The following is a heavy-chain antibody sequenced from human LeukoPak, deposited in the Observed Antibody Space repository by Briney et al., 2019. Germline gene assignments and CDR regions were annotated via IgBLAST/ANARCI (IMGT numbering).Heavy chain of an antibody. J-gene: IGHJ4*02. CDR2: ISAYNGNT. Sequence: GASVKVSCKASGYTFTGYYMHWVRQAPGQGLEWMGWISAYNGNTNYAQKLQGRVTMTTDTSTSTAYMELRSLRSDDTAVYYCARIGTGEDYFDYWGQGTLVTVSS. V-gene: IGHV1-18*04. D-gene: IGHD7-27*01. CDR3: ARIGTGEDYFDY. CDR1: GYTFTGYY.